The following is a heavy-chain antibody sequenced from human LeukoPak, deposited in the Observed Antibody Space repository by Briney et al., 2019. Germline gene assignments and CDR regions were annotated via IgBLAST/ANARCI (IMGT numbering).Heavy chain of an antibody. D-gene: IGHD3-22*01. CDR1: GYTFTHHG. CDR2: ISCYNGDT. Sequence: ASVTVSCKATGYTFTHHGISWVRQAPGQGLEWMGWISCYNGDTMYALNVQGRVTMTTDTSTRTAYIELRSLRSDDTAMYYCARDPSNSSGYHAHFDSWGQGTLVTVSS. CDR3: ARDPSNSSGYHAHFDS. V-gene: IGHV1-18*01. J-gene: IGHJ4*02.